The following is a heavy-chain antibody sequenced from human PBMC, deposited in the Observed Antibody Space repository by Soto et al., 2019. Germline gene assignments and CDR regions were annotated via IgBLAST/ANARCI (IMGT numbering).Heavy chain of an antibody. Sequence: PSETLSLTCTVAGGYITNHYGGWIRQPPGKGLEWMGYLYYSGTTNYNPSLKSRLTMSVDTSKNQFSLSLTSVTAADTAVYYCARAGSTMTAHWDPRPIDYWGHGTPVTVSS. CDR2: LYYSGTT. V-gene: IGHV4-59*11. CDR1: GGYITNHY. J-gene: IGHJ4*01. CDR3: ARAGSTMTAHWDPRPIDY. D-gene: IGHD4-17*01.